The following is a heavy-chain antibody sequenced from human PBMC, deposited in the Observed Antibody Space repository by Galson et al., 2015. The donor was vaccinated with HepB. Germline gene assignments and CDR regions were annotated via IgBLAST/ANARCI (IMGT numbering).Heavy chain of an antibody. J-gene: IGHJ3*02. D-gene: IGHD1-26*01. Sequence: LSLTCTVSGGSISSYYWSWIRQPPGKGLEWIGYIYYSGSTNYNPSLKSRVIISVDTSKNQFSLKLSSVTAADTAVYYCARGENDAFDIWGQGTMVTVSS. CDR1: GGSISSYY. CDR2: IYYSGST. CDR3: ARGENDAFDI. V-gene: IGHV4-59*01.